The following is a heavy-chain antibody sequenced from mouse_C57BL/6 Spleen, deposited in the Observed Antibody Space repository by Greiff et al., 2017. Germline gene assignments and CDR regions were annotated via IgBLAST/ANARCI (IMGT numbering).Heavy chain of an antibody. V-gene: IGHV3-6*01. Sequence: EVKLLESGPGLVKPSQSLSLTCSVTGYSITSGYYWNWIRQFPGNKLEWMGYISYDGSNNYNPSLKNRISITRDTSKNQFFLKLNSVTTEDTATYYCARDYYGSSGHYWGQGTTLTVSS. CDR1: GYSITSGYY. CDR3: ARDYYGSSGHY. J-gene: IGHJ2*01. D-gene: IGHD1-1*01. CDR2: ISYDGSN.